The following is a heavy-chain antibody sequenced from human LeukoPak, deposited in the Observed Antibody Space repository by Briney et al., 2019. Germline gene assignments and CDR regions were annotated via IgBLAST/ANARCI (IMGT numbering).Heavy chain of an antibody. CDR3: ACGVPHSYYYMDV. J-gene: IGHJ6*03. V-gene: IGHV4-59*12. Sequence: PSETLSLTCTVSGDSINTYYWNWIRQPPGKGLDWIAHIYYTGSASYNPSLKSRATIPVDTSKNQFSLSFSSVTAADTAVYYCACGVPHSYYYMDVWGKGTTVAVSS. CDR1: GDSINTYY. CDR2: IYYTGSA. D-gene: IGHD2-21*01.